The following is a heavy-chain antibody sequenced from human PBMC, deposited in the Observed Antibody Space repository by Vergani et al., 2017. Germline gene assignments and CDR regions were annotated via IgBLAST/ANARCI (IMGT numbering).Heavy chain of an antibody. V-gene: IGHV3-66*02. J-gene: IGHJ5*02. D-gene: IGHD3-10*01. CDR3: ARGNYYGSGTYVDP. CDR2: IYSGDET. Sequence: VQLQQWGAGLLKPSETLSLTCAVYGGSFSGYYWSWVRQAPGKGLEWVSHIYSGDETYYADSVKGRVTISRDTSKNTLHLQINNLRVEDTAVYYWARGNYYGSGTYVDPWGQGTLVTVSS. CDR1: GGSFSGYY.